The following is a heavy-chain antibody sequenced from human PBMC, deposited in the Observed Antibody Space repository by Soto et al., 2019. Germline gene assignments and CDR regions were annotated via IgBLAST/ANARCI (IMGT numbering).Heavy chain of an antibody. D-gene: IGHD2-15*01. CDR3: ARVKMRAYGGKSPPPPFDY. Sequence: QVQLVQSGAEVRKPGSSVRVSCKASGGSFNRHTISWVRQAPGQGLEWMGGIIPIFGTANHAQKFQGRVTIIADESTSTVYMELSSLRSDDTAIYYCARVKMRAYGGKSPPPPFDYWGQGTLVTVSS. J-gene: IGHJ4*02. CDR2: IIPIFGTA. CDR1: GGSFNRHT. V-gene: IGHV1-69*01.